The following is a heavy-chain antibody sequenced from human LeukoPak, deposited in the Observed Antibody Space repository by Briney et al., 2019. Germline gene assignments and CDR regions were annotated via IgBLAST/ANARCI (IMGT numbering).Heavy chain of an antibody. CDR3: AKRAYGDYGYYYYMDV. CDR2: INPNSGGT. D-gene: IGHD4-17*01. V-gene: IGHV1-2*02. J-gene: IGHJ6*03. CDR1: GYTFTGYY. Sequence: GASVKVSCKASGYTFTGYYMHWVRQAPGQGLEWMGWINPNSGGTNYAQKFQGRVTMTRNTSISTAYMGLSSLRSEDTAVYYCAKRAYGDYGYYYYMDVWGKGTTVTVSS.